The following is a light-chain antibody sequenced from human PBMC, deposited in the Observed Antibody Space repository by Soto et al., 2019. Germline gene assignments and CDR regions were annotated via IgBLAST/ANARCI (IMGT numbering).Light chain of an antibody. J-gene: IGLJ1*01. Sequence: QSVLTQPPSASGTPGQRVTISCSGSSSNIGSNPVNWYHQLPGTAPKLLIYSGNQRPSGVPDRFSGSKSGTSASLAISGLQSEEEADYYCASWDDSLNGYVFGTGTKVTVL. CDR1: SSNIGSNP. V-gene: IGLV1-44*01. CDR3: ASWDDSLNGYV. CDR2: SGN.